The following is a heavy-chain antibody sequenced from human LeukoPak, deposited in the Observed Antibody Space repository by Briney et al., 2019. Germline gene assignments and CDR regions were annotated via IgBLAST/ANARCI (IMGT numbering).Heavy chain of an antibody. J-gene: IGHJ6*02. D-gene: IGHD3-9*01. CDR2: IIPIFGTA. CDR1: GGTISSYY. CDR3: ARNLRAYDILTGYPIPYYYYGMDV. V-gene: IGHV1-69*01. Sequence: SVKVSCKASGGTISSYYISWVRQAPGQGLEWMGGIIPIFGTANYAQKFQGRVTITADESTSTAYMELSSLRSEDTAVYYCARNLRAYDILTGYPIPYYYYGMDVWGQGTTVTVSS.